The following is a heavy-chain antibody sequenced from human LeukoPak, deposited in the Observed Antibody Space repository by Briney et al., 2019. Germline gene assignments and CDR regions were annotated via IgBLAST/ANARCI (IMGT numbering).Heavy chain of an antibody. J-gene: IGHJ4*02. CDR3: AGYDSGAYYLFDY. CDR1: GYTFTSYG. CDR2: ISAYNGNT. D-gene: IGHD3-22*01. Sequence: ASVKVSCKASGYTFTSYGISWVRQAPGQGLEWMGWISAYNGNTNYAQKLQGRVTMTTDTSTSTAYTELRSLRSDDTAVYYCAGYDSGAYYLFDYWGQGTLVTVSS. V-gene: IGHV1-18*01.